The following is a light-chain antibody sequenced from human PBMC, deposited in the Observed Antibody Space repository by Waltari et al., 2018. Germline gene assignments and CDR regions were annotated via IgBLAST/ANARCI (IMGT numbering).Light chain of an antibody. CDR2: YDD. CDR3: AAWDDSLSGVV. Sequence: QSVLTQPPSISAAPRQRVAISCSGSSSHIGDNVVNLYQQLPGEAPKLLIYYDDLRPSGVSDRFSGSRSGTSASLAISGLQSEDEADYYCAAWDDSLSGVVFGGGTKLTVL. V-gene: IGLV1-36*01. CDR1: SSHIGDNV. J-gene: IGLJ2*01.